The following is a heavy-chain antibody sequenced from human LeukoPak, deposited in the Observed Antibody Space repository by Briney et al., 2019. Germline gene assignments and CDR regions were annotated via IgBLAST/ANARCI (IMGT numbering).Heavy chain of an antibody. D-gene: IGHD3-10*01. CDR2: INSDGSST. CDR1: GFTSSSHW. V-gene: IGHV3-74*01. J-gene: IGHJ4*02. CDR3: AREWSGFGELPDY. Sequence: GGSLRLSCAASGFTSSSHWMHWVRQAPGKGLVWVSRINSDGSSTSYADSVKGRFTISRDNAKNTLYLQMNSLRVEDTAVYYCAREWSGFGELPDYWGQGTLVTVSS.